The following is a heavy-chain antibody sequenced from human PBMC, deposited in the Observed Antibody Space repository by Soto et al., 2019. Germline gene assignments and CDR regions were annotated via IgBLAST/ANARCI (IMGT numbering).Heavy chain of an antibody. D-gene: IGHD2-15*01. V-gene: IGHV3-30-3*01. J-gene: IGHJ6*02. CDR1: GFTFRNYA. CDR2: ISYDGGNK. CDR3: ARGDREDIAVVIGVRPGEYGVDV. Sequence: QVQLVESGGGVVQPGRSLRLSCAASGFTFRNYAMHWVRQAPGKGLEWVAVISYDGGNKFYRDYVKGRFTISRDNSKHTLYLQINSLRYEDTAVYYCARGDREDIAVVIGVRPGEYGVDVWGQGTTVTVSS.